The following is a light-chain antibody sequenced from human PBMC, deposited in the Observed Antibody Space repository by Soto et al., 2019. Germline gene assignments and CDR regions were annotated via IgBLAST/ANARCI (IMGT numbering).Light chain of an antibody. J-gene: IGKJ5*01. CDR1: QSVSSN. CDR2: GAS. V-gene: IGKV3-15*01. CDR3: QQYGSSPIT. Sequence: EIVMTQSPATLPVSPGERATLSCRASQSVSSNLAWYQQKPGQAPRFLIYGASTRATGIPARFSGSGSGTEFTLTISSLQSEDFAVYYCQQYGSSPITFGQGTRLEIK.